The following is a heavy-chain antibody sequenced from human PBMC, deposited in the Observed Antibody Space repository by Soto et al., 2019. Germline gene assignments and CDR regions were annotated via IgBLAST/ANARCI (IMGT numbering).Heavy chain of an antibody. J-gene: IGHJ4*02. CDR1: GYSFTSYW. CDR3: ARLGGHSYGYQYYFDY. D-gene: IGHD5-18*01. CDR2: IYPGDSDT. V-gene: IGHV5-51*01. Sequence: GESLKISCKGSGYSFTSYWIGWVRQMPGKGLEWMGIIYPGDSDTRYSPSFQGQVTISADKSISTAYLQWSSLKASDTAMYHCARLGGHSYGYQYYFDYWGQGTLVTVSS.